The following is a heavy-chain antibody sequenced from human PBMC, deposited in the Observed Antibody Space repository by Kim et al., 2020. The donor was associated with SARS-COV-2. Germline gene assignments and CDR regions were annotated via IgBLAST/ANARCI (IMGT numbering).Heavy chain of an antibody. J-gene: IGHJ4*02. CDR3: ARDFVLRYFDWLYDYFDY. Sequence: GGSLRLSCAASGFTFSSYSMNWVRQAPGKGLEWVSYISSSSSTIYYADSVKGRFTISRDNAKNSLYLQMNSLRDEDTAVYYCARDFVLRYFDWLYDYFDYWGQGTLVTVSS. D-gene: IGHD3-9*01. CDR2: ISSSSSTI. V-gene: IGHV3-48*02. CDR1: GFTFSSYS.